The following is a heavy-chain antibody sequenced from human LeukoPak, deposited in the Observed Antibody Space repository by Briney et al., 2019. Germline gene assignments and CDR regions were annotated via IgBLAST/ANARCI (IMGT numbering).Heavy chain of an antibody. D-gene: IGHD1-26*01. J-gene: IGHJ6*02. V-gene: IGHV6-1*01. Sequence: SQTLSLTCAISGDGVSSNSAAWNWIRQSPSRGLEWLGRTYYRSKWYNDYAVSVKSRITINPDTSKNQFSLQLNSVTPEDTAVYYCARDRPWDYYYYYGMDVWGQGTTVTVSS. CDR1: GDGVSSNSAA. CDR3: ARDRPWDYYYYYGMDV. CDR2: TYYRSKWYN.